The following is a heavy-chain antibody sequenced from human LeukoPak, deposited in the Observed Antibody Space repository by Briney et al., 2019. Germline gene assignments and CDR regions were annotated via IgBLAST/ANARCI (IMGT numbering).Heavy chain of an antibody. J-gene: IGHJ4*02. Sequence: GGSLRLSCAASGFTFSGYWMSWVRQAQGKGLEWVAHIKQDGSEKYYVDSVKGRFTISRDNAKNSLYLQLNSLRLEDTAVYYCARLRYAPDVWGQGTLVTVSS. CDR3: ARLRYAPDV. D-gene: IGHD2-2*01. CDR1: GFTFSGYW. CDR2: IKQDGSEK. V-gene: IGHV3-7*04.